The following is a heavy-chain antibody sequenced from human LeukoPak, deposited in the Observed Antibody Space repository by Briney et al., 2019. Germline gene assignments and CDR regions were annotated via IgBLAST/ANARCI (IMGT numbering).Heavy chain of an antibody. CDR3: TTDYVWGTYRYFDY. Sequence: GGSLRLSCAASGFTFNNAWMSWVRQAPGKGLEWVGRIKSKTHGGTTDYAAPVKGRFTISRDDSKNTLYLQMNSLKTEGTAVYYCTTDYVWGTYRYFDYWGQGTLVTVSS. CDR2: IKSKTHGGTT. V-gene: IGHV3-15*01. D-gene: IGHD3-16*02. CDR1: GFTFNNAW. J-gene: IGHJ4*02.